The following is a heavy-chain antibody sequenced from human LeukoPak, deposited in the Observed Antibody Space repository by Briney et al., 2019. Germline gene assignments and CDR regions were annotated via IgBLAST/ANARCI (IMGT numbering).Heavy chain of an antibody. V-gene: IGHV3-48*01. D-gene: IGHD6-19*01. CDR1: GFTFSGYI. J-gene: IGHJ4*02. CDR3: ARDQWLDY. Sequence: AGGSLRLSCAASGFTFSGYIMNWVRQAPGKGLEWVSFIGTSGNPIYYAGSVKGRFTVSRDNAKNSLYLQMNSLRAEDTAVYYCARDQWLDYWGQGTLVTVSS. CDR2: IGTSGNPI.